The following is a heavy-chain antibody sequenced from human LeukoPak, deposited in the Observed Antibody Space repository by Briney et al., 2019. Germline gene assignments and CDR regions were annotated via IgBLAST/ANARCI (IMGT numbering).Heavy chain of an antibody. CDR3: ARGNCSGGSCYSNYYYGVDV. D-gene: IGHD2-15*01. Sequence: SETLSLTCAVSGGSISSGGYTWSWIRQPPGKGLEWIGYIYHSGSTYYNPSLKSRVTISVDRSKNQFSLKLSSVTAADTAVYYCARGNCSGGSCYSNYYYGVDVWGQGTTVTVSS. V-gene: IGHV4-30-2*01. CDR2: IYHSGST. J-gene: IGHJ6*02. CDR1: GGSISSGGYT.